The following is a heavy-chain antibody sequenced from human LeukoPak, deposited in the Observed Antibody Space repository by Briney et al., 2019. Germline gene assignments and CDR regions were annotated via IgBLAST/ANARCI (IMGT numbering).Heavy chain of an antibody. D-gene: IGHD6-19*01. CDR1: SGFA. CDR2: INGRGEDT. J-gene: IGHJ4*02. V-gene: IGHV3-23*01. CDR3: AKGHRSSSSFFDS. Sequence: GGSLRLSCAAFSGFAMSWVRQAPGKGLEWVSAINGRGEDTYYPDSVKGRFTISRDNSNNPLYLQMNSLRAEDTAVYYCAKGHRSSSSFFDSWGQGILVTVSS.